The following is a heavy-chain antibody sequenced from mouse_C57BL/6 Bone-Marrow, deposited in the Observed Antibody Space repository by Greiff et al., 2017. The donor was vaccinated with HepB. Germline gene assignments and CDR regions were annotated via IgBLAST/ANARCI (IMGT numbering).Heavy chain of an antibody. V-gene: IGHV2-2*01. CDR1: GFSLTSYG. Sequence: QVQLQQSGPGLVQPSQSLSITCTVSGFSLTSYGVHWVRQSPGKGLEWLGVIWSGGSTDYNAAFISRLSISKDNSKSQVFVKMNSLQADDTAIYYCARSYYGSSYGGYFDVWGTGTTVTVSS. CDR3: ARSYYGSSYGGYFDV. J-gene: IGHJ1*03. D-gene: IGHD1-1*01. CDR2: IWSGGST.